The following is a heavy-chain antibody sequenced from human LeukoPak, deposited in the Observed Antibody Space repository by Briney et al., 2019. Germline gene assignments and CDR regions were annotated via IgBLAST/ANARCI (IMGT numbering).Heavy chain of an antibody. CDR2: FDSEDGET. CDR1: GYTLTELS. Sequence: ASVKVSCKVSGYTLTELSMHRVRQAPGKGLEWMGGFDSEDGETIYAQKFQGRVTMTEDTSSGTAYMELSSLRSEDTAVYYCATGAVAGHNHYWGQGTLVTVSS. D-gene: IGHD6-19*01. J-gene: IGHJ4*02. CDR3: ATGAVAGHNHY. V-gene: IGHV1-24*01.